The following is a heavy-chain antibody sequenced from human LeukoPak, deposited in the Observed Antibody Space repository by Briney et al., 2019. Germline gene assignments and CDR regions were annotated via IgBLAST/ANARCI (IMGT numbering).Heavy chain of an antibody. V-gene: IGHV4-30-2*01. CDR1: GGSISSGGYS. D-gene: IGHD3-9*01. J-gene: IGHJ4*02. Sequence: PSETLSLTCAVSGGSISSGGYSWSWIRQPPGKGLEWIGYIYHSGSTYYNPSLKSRVTISVARSKNQFSLKLSSVTAADTAVYYCARGSSDILSYFDYWGQGTLVTVSS. CDR3: ARGSSDILSYFDY. CDR2: IYHSGST.